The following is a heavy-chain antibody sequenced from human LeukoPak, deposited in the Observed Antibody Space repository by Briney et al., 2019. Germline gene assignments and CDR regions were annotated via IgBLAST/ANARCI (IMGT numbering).Heavy chain of an antibody. CDR1: GYTFRDYS. CDR3: AKDISSGWYVGY. CDR2: ISSTSTYI. Sequence: GVSLRLSCAASGYTFRDYSVNWVRQVPGKGLEWVSSISSTSTYIYYAASVKGRFTISRDNAKNSLFLQMNSLRDEDTAVYYCAKDISSGWYVGYWGQGTLVTVSS. V-gene: IGHV3-21*01. J-gene: IGHJ4*02. D-gene: IGHD6-19*01.